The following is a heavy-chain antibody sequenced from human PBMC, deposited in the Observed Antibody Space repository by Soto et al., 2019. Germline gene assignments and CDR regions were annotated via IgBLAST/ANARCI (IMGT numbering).Heavy chain of an antibody. V-gene: IGHV1-69*12. J-gene: IGHJ6*02. CDR3: ASHCGGDCYSRSPPYYYYGMDV. CDR1: GGTFSSYA. Sequence: QVQLVQSGAEVKKPGSSVKVSCKASGGTFSSYAISWVRQAPGQGLEWLGGIIPIFGTADYAQKFQGRVTITADETTRTAYRELSSLRSEDTAVYYCASHCGGDCYSRSPPYYYYGMDVWGQGTTVTVSS. CDR2: IIPIFGTA. D-gene: IGHD2-21*02.